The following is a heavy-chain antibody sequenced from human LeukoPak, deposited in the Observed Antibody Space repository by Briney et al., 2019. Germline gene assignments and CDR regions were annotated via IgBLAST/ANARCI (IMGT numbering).Heavy chain of an antibody. D-gene: IGHD1-1*01. Sequence: GASVKVSCKASGGTFSSYAISWVRQAPGQGLEWMGGIIPIFGTANYAQKFQGRVTITADESTSTAYMELSSLRSEDTAVYYCARYSGQLGAFDIWGQGTMVTVSS. CDR3: ARYSGQLGAFDI. V-gene: IGHV1-69*13. J-gene: IGHJ3*02. CDR2: IIPIFGTA. CDR1: GGTFSSYA.